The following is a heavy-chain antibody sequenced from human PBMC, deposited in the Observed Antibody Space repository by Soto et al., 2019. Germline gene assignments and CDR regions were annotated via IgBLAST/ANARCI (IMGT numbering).Heavy chain of an antibody. J-gene: IGHJ3*02. CDR3: ARDHSPPYYDSSGYYWGMRTFDI. CDR2: ISSSSYI. V-gene: IGHV3-21*01. D-gene: IGHD3-22*01. CDR1: VFTFSSYS. Sequence: PGGSLRLCCSASVFTFSSYSMNWCRQAPGKGLEWVSSISSSSYIYYADSVKGRFTISRDNAKNSLYLQMNSLRAEDTAVYYCARDHSPPYYDSSGYYWGMRTFDIWGQGTMVTVSS.